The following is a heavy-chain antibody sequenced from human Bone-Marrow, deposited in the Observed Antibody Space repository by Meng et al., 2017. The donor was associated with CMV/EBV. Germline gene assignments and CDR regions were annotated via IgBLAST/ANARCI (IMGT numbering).Heavy chain of an antibody. CDR1: GYTFTGYY. J-gene: IGHJ4*02. CDR3: ARDPISGDSSGTDY. V-gene: IGHV1-2*02. D-gene: IGHD3-22*01. CDR2: INPNSGGT. Sequence: QGQLVQAGAEVKKPGASVKVSCKASGYTFTGYYMHWVRQAPGQGLEWMGWINPNSGGTNYAQKFQGRVTMTRDTSISTAYMELSRLRSDDTAVYYCARDPISGDSSGTDYWGQGTLVTVSS.